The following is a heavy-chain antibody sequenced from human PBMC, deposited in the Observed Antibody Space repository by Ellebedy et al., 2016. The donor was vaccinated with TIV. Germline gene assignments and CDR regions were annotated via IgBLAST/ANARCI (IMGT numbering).Heavy chain of an antibody. CDR2: IYSSGST. Sequence: SETLSLTCTVSGDSISSSYWSWIRQPPGKGLEWIGYIYSSGSTNYNPSLKSRVTISVDTSKNQFSLKLSSVTAADTAVYYCARGGTIYTRDYWGQGTLVTVSS. CDR1: GDSISSSY. D-gene: IGHD2-2*01. CDR3: ARGGTIYTRDY. J-gene: IGHJ4*02. V-gene: IGHV4-59*01.